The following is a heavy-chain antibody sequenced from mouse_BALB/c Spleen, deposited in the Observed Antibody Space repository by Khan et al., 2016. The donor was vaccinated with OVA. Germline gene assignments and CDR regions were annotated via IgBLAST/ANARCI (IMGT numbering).Heavy chain of an antibody. CDR1: GFTFSSYS. J-gene: IGHJ3*01. CDR2: ISSGGDYT. V-gene: IGHV5-6*01. CDR3: ASHLTGSFAY. Sequence: EVQLVESGGDLVKPGGSLKLSCAASGFTFSSYSMSWVRQTPDKRLEWVATISSGGDYTYYPDSVKGRFTISRDNARNTLYLQMSSRKSEDTAMYYCASHLTGSFAYGGQGTLVTVSA. D-gene: IGHD4-1*01.